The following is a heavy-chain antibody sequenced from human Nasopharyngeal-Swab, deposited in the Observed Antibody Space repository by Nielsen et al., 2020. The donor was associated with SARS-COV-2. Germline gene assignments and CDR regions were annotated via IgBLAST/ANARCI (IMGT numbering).Heavy chain of an antibody. CDR2: IYYSGSA. V-gene: IGHV4-61*07. CDR3: ARHGTTVTRNYAFDI. D-gene: IGHD4-17*01. J-gene: IGHJ3*02. Sequence: WIRQPPGQGLEWIAYIYYSGSANYNPSLKSRVTISVDTSKNQFSLKLSSVTAADTAVYYCARHGTTVTRNYAFDIWGQGTMVTVSS.